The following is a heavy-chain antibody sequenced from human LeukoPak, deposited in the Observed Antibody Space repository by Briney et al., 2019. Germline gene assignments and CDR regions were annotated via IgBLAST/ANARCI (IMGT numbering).Heavy chain of an antibody. CDR2: ISSSSNYI. CDR1: GFTFSSYS. CDR3: ARALRGYSYVLDY. V-gene: IGHV3-21*01. D-gene: IGHD5-18*01. J-gene: IGHJ4*02. Sequence: GGSLRLSCAASGFTFSSYSMNWVRQAPGKGLEWVSSISSSSNYIYYADSVKGRVTISRDNAKNSLYLQMNSLRAEDTAVYYCARALRGYSYVLDYWGQGTLVTVSS.